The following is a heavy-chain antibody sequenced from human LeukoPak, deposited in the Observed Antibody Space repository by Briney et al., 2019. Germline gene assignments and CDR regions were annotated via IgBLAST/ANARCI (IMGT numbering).Heavy chain of an antibody. CDR1: GGSFSGYY. D-gene: IGHD1-26*01. V-gene: IGHV4-59*01. CDR3: ARAAGGRYYYMDV. J-gene: IGHJ6*03. Sequence: KPSETLSLTCAVYGGSFSGYYWSWIRQPPGKGLEWIGYIYYSGSTNYNPSLKSRVTISVDTSKNQFSLKLSSVTAADTAVYYCARAAGGRYYYMDVWGKGTTVTVSS. CDR2: IYYSGST.